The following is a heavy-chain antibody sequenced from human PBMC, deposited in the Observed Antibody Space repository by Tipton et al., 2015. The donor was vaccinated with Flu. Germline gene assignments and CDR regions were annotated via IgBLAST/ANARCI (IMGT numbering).Heavy chain of an antibody. CDR2: ISTRGSD. CDR3: AREVMESYGESSGMDV. Sequence: TLSLTCFLSGGSINNDIYYWTWIRQTAGKGLQWIGRISTRGSDNYSPSLKSPVTISLDTSKNQYSLKFSSVPAADAAVYYCAREVMESYGESSGMDVWGQGIKVTVPS. D-gene: IGHD4-17*01. V-gene: IGHV4-61*02. CDR1: GGSINNDIYY. J-gene: IGHJ6*01.